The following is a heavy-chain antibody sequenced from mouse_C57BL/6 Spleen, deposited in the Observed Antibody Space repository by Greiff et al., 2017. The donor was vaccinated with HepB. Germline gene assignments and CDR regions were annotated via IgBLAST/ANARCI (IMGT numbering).Heavy chain of an antibody. CDR3: ARVDYDYDGYYAMDY. CDR1: GYSITSGYY. Sequence: EVKLQESGPGLVKPSQSLSLTCSVTGYSITSGYYWNWIRQFPGNKLEWMGYISYDGSNNYNPSLKNRISITRDTSKNQFFLKLNSVTTEDTATYYCARVDYDYDGYYAMDYWGQGTSVTVSS. J-gene: IGHJ4*01. V-gene: IGHV3-6*01. CDR2: ISYDGSN. D-gene: IGHD2-4*01.